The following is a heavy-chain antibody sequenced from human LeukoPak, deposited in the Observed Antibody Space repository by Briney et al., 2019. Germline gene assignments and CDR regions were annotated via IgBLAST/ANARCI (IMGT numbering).Heavy chain of an antibody. Sequence: GGSLRLSCAASGFTFSSYAMSWVRQAPGKGLEWVSAISGSGGSTYYADSVKGRFTISRDNSKNTLYLQMNSLRAEDTAVYYCAKWKYDYVGGSYRLFDYWGQGPLVTVSS. D-gene: IGHD3-16*02. CDR3: AKWKYDYVGGSYRLFDY. CDR1: GFTFSSYA. J-gene: IGHJ4*02. CDR2: ISGSGGST. V-gene: IGHV3-23*01.